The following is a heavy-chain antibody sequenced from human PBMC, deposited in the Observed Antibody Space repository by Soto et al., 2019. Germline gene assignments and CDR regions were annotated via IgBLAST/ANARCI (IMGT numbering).Heavy chain of an antibody. D-gene: IGHD2-15*01. CDR2: IIPIFGTA. CDR1: GGTFSSYA. J-gene: IGHJ4*02. Sequence: SVKVSCKASGGTFSSYAISWVRQAPGQGLEWMGGIIPIFGTANYAQKFQGRVTITADESTSTAYMELSSLRSEDTAVYYYARCDSCYGIGYYFDYWGQGTLVTVSS. CDR3: ARCDSCYGIGYYFDY. V-gene: IGHV1-69*13.